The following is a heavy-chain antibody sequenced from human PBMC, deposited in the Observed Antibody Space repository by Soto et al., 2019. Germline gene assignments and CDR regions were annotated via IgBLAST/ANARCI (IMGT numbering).Heavy chain of an antibody. CDR2: INPSSGGT. CDR1: GYTFTGYY. CDR3: ARDANWNGYYYGMDV. J-gene: IGHJ6*02. Sequence: ASVKVSCKASGYTFTGYYMHWVRQAPGQGLEWMGWINPSSGGTNYAQKFQGRVTMTRDTSISTAYMELSRLRSDDTAVYYCARDANWNGYYYGMDVWGQGTTVTVSS. D-gene: IGHD1-20*01. V-gene: IGHV1-2*02.